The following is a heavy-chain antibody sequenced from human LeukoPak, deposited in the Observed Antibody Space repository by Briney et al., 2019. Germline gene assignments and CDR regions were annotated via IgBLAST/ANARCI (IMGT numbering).Heavy chain of an antibody. D-gene: IGHD2-21*02. V-gene: IGHV4-38-2*02. CDR3: VRDPSGAADFFFDS. Sequence: PSETLSLTCTVSHYFISDGAFWGWIRQRPRKGLEWVANVNHRGITFYNPSLESRVAISVDTSKNQFFLRVTSVTAADTAIYYCVRDPSGAADFFFDSWGQGTLVTVSS. CDR1: HYFISDGAF. J-gene: IGHJ4*02. CDR2: VNHRGIT.